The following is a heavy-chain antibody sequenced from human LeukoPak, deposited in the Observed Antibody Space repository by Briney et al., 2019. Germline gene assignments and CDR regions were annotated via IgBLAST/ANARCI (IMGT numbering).Heavy chain of an antibody. D-gene: IGHD6-19*01. Sequence: GESLKISCKASGYTFTGYYMHWVRQAPGQGLEWMGWINPNSGGTNYAQKFQGRVTMTRDTSISTAYMELSRLRSDDTAVYYCARVKAVAGTDYWGQGTLVTVSS. CDR3: ARVKAVAGTDY. CDR1: GYTFTGYY. V-gene: IGHV1-2*02. CDR2: INPNSGGT. J-gene: IGHJ4*02.